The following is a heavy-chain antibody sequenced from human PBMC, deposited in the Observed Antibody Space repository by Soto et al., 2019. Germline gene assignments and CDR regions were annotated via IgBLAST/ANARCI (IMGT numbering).Heavy chain of an antibody. CDR2: ISPNSGRP. CDR1: GYTFNKYD. D-gene: IGHD3-3*01. CDR3: VRQYYDFWTDYPDFDY. V-gene: IGHV1-18*04. J-gene: IGHJ4*02. Sequence: ASVKVSCKASGYTFNKYDITWVRQAPGQGLEWLGLISPNSGRPSYAQKFEVRVTMTTATSTTTAYLELRSLRSDDTAVYYCVRQYYDFWTDYPDFDYWGQGTLVTVSS.